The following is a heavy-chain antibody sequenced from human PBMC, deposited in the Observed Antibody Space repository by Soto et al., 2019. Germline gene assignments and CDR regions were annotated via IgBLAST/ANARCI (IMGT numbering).Heavy chain of an antibody. CDR3: ARGDGMYYYDSSGYYPSDY. CDR1: GYTFTSYG. V-gene: IGHV1-18*01. D-gene: IGHD3-22*01. J-gene: IGHJ4*02. Sequence: QVQLVQSGAEVKKPGASVKVSCKASGYTFTSYGISWVRQAPGQGLEWMGWISAYNGNTNYAQKLQGRVTMTTDTSTSTAYMELRSLRSDDTAVYYCARGDGMYYYDSSGYYPSDYWGQGTLVTVSS. CDR2: ISAYNGNT.